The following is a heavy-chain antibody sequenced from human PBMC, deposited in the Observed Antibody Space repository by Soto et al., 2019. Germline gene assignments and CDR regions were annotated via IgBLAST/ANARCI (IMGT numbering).Heavy chain of an antibody. CDR2: IYYSGST. CDR1: GGSISSSSYY. Sequence: QLQLQESGPGLVKPSETLSLTCTVSGGSISSSSYYWGWIRQPPGKGLEWIGSIYYSGSTYYNPSLKSRVTISVDTSKNQFSLKLSSVTAADTAVYYCARHPHMISGYFDYWGQGTLVTVSS. J-gene: IGHJ4*02. V-gene: IGHV4-39*01. CDR3: ARHPHMISGYFDY. D-gene: IGHD3-22*01.